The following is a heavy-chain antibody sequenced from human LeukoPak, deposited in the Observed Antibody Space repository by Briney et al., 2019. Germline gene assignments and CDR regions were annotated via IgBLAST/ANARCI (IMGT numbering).Heavy chain of an antibody. V-gene: IGHV6-1*01. Sequence: SQTLLLTCDISGDTVSSNSAARNWIRQSPSRGLEWLGRTYYRSKWYYDYAVSVKSRITISPDTSKNQFSLQLNSVTADDTAVYYCARGFALDFWGQGTMVTVSS. J-gene: IGHJ3*01. CDR3: ARGFALDF. CDR1: GDTVSSNSAA. CDR2: TYYRSKWYY.